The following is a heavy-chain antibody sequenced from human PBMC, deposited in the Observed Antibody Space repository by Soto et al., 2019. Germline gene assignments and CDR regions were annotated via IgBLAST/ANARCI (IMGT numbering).Heavy chain of an antibody. CDR3: ANCRRPDIPAAADY. Sequence: GASVKVSCKTSGYTFTSFQMHWVRQAPGQELAWVGIIHPGNGRTSYAQNFQSRVTMTSDTSTRTIYMELSSVRSEDTAVYYCANCRRPDIPAAADYWGQGTLVTVSS. V-gene: IGHV1-46*01. CDR2: IHPGNGRT. D-gene: IGHD3-9*01. CDR1: GYTFTSFQ. J-gene: IGHJ4*02.